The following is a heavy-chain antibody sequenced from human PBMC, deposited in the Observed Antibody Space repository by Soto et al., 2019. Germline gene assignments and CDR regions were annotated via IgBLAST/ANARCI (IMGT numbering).Heavy chain of an antibody. Sequence: ASVKVSCKASGYTFTSYAIHWVRQAPGQRLEWMGWINAGNGKTKYQKKFHGRVTITRDTSASTEYMQLRRMRSEDTDVYYCEGYVASSSYYYYGMDVWGQGTTVTVSS. CDR2: INAGNGKT. CDR1: GYTFTSYA. CDR3: EGYVASSSYYYYGMDV. D-gene: IGHD2-15*01. V-gene: IGHV1-3*01. J-gene: IGHJ6*02.